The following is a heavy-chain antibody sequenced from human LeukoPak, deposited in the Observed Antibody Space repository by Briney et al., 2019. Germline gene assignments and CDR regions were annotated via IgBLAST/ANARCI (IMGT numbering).Heavy chain of an antibody. Sequence: PSETLSHTCSVSGGSVTNSNYNWGWIRQIPGKGLEWIGSMYYSGSPSYNPSLKSRLTMSVDTSMNQFSLKLRSVTAADTAVYFCARHLKTSFYDLKRAFDIWGQGTMVAVSS. D-gene: IGHD2/OR15-2a*01. CDR2: MYYSGSP. CDR1: GGSVTNSNYN. CDR3: ARHLKTSFYDLKRAFDI. J-gene: IGHJ3*02. V-gene: IGHV4-39*01.